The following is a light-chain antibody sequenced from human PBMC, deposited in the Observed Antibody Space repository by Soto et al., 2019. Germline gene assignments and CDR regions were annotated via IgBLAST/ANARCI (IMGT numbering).Light chain of an antibody. CDR2: EVT. V-gene: IGLV2-14*01. J-gene: IGLJ1*01. Sequence: QSALTQPASVSGSPGQSITISCTGTSSDVGAYDYVSWYQQHPGKAPKLMIYEVTNRPSGVSNRFSGSKSGNTASLTISGLQAEDEADYYCNSYTSSSTLLYVFGSGTKLTVL. CDR1: SSDVGAYDY. CDR3: NSYTSSSTLLYV.